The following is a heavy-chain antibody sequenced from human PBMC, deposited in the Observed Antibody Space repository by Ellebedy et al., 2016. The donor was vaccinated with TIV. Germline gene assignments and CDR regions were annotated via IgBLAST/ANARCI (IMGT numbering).Heavy chain of an antibody. V-gene: IGHV4-59*01. J-gene: IGHJ4*02. CDR2: FYYTGRA. CDR1: GGSINSYY. CDR3: AREGHRGLLQFSYFDY. Sequence: SETLSLXCSVAGGSINSYYWTWIRPSPGKGLEYIAYFYYTGRATYNASLKSRASISVDTSKNQFSLRLTSVTAADTAFYYCAREGHRGLLQFSYFDYWGQGILVTVSS. D-gene: IGHD4-17*01.